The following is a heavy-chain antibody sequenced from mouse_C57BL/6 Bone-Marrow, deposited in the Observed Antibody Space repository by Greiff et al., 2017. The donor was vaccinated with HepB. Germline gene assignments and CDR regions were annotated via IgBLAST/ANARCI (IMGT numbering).Heavy chain of an antibody. D-gene: IGHD1-1*01. Sequence: VQLQQPGAELVKPGASVKMSCKASGYTFTSYWMHWVKQRPGQGLEWIGAIYPGNSDTSYNQKFKGKAKLTAVTSASTAYMELSSLTNEDSAVYYCTMGHYYGSSYPYWGQGTSVTVSS. V-gene: IGHV1-5*01. CDR3: TMGHYYGSSYPY. CDR1: GYTFTSYW. J-gene: IGHJ4*01. CDR2: IYPGNSDT.